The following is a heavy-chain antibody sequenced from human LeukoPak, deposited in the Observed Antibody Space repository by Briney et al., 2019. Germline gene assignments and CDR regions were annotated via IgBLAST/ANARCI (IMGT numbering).Heavy chain of an antibody. CDR3: ARGDCGGVGCSSRYYYYYMDV. CDR1: GGSINSNY. CDR2: IYTSGYT. D-gene: IGHD2-21*01. Sequence: SETLSLTCSVSGGSINSNYWGWVRQPAGKGLEWIGLIYTSGYTRYNPSLRSRVIMSVDTSKNRCSLKLTPVTAAVTAVYYCARGDCGGVGCSSRYYYYYMDVWGKGTTVTVSS. V-gene: IGHV4-4*07. J-gene: IGHJ6*03.